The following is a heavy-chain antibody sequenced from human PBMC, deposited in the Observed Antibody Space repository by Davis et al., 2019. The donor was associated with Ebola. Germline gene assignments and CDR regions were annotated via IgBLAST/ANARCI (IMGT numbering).Heavy chain of an antibody. CDR1: GAFVSSGGYS. Sequence: LRLSCAVSGAFVSSGGYSWIWIRQPPGKGLEWIGSIYHSGSTYYNPSLKSRVTISVDTSKNQFSLKLSSVTAADTAVYYCAREGDYGAYRGNWFDPWGQGSLVTVSS. D-gene: IGHD4-17*01. CDR2: IYHSGST. V-gene: IGHV4-30-2*03. CDR3: AREGDYGAYRGNWFDP. J-gene: IGHJ5*02.